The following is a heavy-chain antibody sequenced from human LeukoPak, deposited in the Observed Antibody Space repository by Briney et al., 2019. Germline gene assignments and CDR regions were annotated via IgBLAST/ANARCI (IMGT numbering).Heavy chain of an antibody. J-gene: IGHJ4*02. V-gene: IGHV3-48*01. CDR1: GFTFSRNS. CDR2: ISSSSSTI. CDR3: ARDGGGDYRLEY. D-gene: IGHD4-17*01. Sequence: PGGSLRLSCAASGFTFSRNSMNWVRQAPGRGLEWISYISSSSSTIYYVDSVKGRFTISRDNAKNSLYLQMNSLRAEDTAVYYCARDGGGDYRLEYWGQGALVTVSS.